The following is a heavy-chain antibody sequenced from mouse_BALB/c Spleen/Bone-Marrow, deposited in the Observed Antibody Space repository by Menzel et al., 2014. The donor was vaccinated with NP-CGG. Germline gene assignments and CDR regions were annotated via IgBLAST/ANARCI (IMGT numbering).Heavy chain of an antibody. J-gene: IGHJ2*01. CDR3: ARDVDY. V-gene: IGHV1-7*01. CDR1: GYTFSTYW. CDR2: INPTTDYT. Sequence: VKLQESGAELAKPGASVKMSCKASGYTFSTYWMHWVKRRPGQGLEWIGYINPTTDYTEYNQKFKDKATLTADRSSSTAYMQLSSLTSEDSAVYYCARDVDYWGQGTTLTVSS.